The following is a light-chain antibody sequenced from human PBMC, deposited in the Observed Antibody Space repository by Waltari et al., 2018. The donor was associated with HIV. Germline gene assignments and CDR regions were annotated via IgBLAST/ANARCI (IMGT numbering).Light chain of an antibody. Sequence: EIVLTQSPATLSVSPGERVNLSCRASQRIGSHLAWFQQKPGQVPTLLIYEGSVRATGIPARFSGSGSGTEFTLTIGSLQYEDCAVYFCHQYSDWPFSFGQGTKLDIK. CDR2: EGS. CDR3: HQYSDWPFS. V-gene: IGKV3-15*01. J-gene: IGKJ2*03. CDR1: QRIGSH.